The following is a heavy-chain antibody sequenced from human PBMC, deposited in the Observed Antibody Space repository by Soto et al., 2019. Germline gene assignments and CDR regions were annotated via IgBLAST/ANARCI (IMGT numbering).Heavy chain of an antibody. V-gene: IGHV1-69*13. CDR3: ARDHQPSGYSYGYYYYYGMDV. D-gene: IGHD5-18*01. CDR2: IIPIFGTA. Sequence: GASVKVSCKPSGGTFSSYAISWVRQAPGQGLEWMGGIIPIFGTANYAQKFQGRVTITADESTSTAYMELSSLRSEDTAVYYCARDHQPSGYSYGYYYYYGMDVWGQGTTVTVSS. CDR1: GGTFSSYA. J-gene: IGHJ6*02.